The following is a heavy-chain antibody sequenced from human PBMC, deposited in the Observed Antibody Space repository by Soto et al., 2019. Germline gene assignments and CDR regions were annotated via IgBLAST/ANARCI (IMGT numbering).Heavy chain of an antibody. CDR2: ISSSSTYI. D-gene: IGHD4-4*01. CDR3: ARDPFGYSPGGFDI. J-gene: IGHJ3*02. Sequence: GGSLRLSCAASGFTFSTYSLNWVRQAPGKGLEWVSSISSSSTYIYYAGSVKGRFSISRDNAKNSLFLQMNSLRVEDTAVYYCARDPFGYSPGGFDIWGQGTMVTVSS. V-gene: IGHV3-21*01. CDR1: GFTFSTYS.